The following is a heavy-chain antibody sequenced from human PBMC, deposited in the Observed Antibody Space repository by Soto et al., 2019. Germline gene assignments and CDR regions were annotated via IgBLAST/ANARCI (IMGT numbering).Heavy chain of an antibody. CDR1: GFTFSNAW. J-gene: IGHJ6*02. D-gene: IGHD1-26*01. CDR3: TPLVGARPYYYGMDV. Sequence: GGSLRLSCAASGFTFSNAWMSWVRQAPGKGLEWVGRIKSKTDGGTTDYAAPVKGRFTISRDDSKNTLYLQMNGLKTEDTAVYYCTPLVGARPYYYGMDVWGQGTTVTVSS. CDR2: IKSKTDGGTT. V-gene: IGHV3-15*01.